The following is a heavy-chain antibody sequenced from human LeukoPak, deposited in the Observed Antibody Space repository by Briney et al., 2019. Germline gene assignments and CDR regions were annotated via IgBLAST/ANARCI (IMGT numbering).Heavy chain of an antibody. CDR2: ISGSGGYT. D-gene: IGHD5-12*01. Sequence: GGSLRLSCAASGFTVSSNYMSWVRQAPGKGLEWVSAISGSGGYTYYADSVKGRFTISRDNSKNTLYLQMNSLRAEDTAVYYCAKNWGATIYYAFDIWGQGTMVTVSS. J-gene: IGHJ3*02. CDR1: GFTVSSNY. CDR3: AKNWGATIYYAFDI. V-gene: IGHV3-23*01.